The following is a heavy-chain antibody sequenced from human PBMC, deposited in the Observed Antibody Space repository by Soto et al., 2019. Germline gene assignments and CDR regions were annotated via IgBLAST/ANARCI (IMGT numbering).Heavy chain of an antibody. V-gene: IGHV1-3*01. CDR2: INAGNGNT. CDR3: ARVVGCSSTSCHRWFDP. J-gene: IGHJ5*02. CDR1: GYTFTSYA. D-gene: IGHD2-2*02. Sequence: QVQLVQSGAEVKKPGASVKVSCKASGYTFTSYAMHWVRQAPGQRLEWMGWINAGNGNTKYSQKFQGRVTITRDTSASTAYMELSSLRSEDTAEYYCARVVGCSSTSCHRWFDPWGQGTLVTVSS.